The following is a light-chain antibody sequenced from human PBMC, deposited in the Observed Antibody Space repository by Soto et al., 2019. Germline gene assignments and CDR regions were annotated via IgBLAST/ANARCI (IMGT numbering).Light chain of an antibody. Sequence: EIVMTQSPATLSVSPGARAPLSCRASQSVSSDLAWYQQKPGQAPRLLIYGGSTRATGIPGRFSGSGSGTEFTLTISSLQSEDFAVYYCQQYYDWPITFGQGTRLEIK. CDR3: QQYYDWPIT. CDR1: QSVSSD. CDR2: GGS. J-gene: IGKJ5*01. V-gene: IGKV3-15*01.